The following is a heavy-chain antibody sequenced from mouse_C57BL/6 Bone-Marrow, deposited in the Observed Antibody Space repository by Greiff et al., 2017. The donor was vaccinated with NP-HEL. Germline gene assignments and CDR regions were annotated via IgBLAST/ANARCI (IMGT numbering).Heavy chain of an antibody. D-gene: IGHD1-1*01. CDR1: GYTFTSYD. CDR2: IYPRDGST. J-gene: IGHJ1*03. CDR3: AREGTTVVAYWYFDV. Sequence: QVQLQQSGPELVKPGASVKLSCKASGYTFTSYDINWVKQRPGQGLEWIGWIYPRDGSTKYNEKFKSKATLTVDTSSSTAYMELHSLTSEDSAVYFCAREGTTVVAYWYFDVWGTGTTVTVSS. V-gene: IGHV1-85*01.